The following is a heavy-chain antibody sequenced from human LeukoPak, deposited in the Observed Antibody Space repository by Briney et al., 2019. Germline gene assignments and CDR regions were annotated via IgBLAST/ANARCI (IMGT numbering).Heavy chain of an antibody. J-gene: IGHJ4*02. Sequence: PSETLSLTCRVYGGSFSGYYWSWVRQAPGKGLEWVSAISGSGGSTYYADSVKGRFTISRDNSKNTLYLQMNSLRAEDTAVYYCAKEQSLGEAPFYYFDYWGQGTLVTVSS. CDR1: GGSFSGYY. D-gene: IGHD6-19*01. V-gene: IGHV3-23*01. CDR2: ISGSGGST. CDR3: AKEQSLGEAPFYYFDY.